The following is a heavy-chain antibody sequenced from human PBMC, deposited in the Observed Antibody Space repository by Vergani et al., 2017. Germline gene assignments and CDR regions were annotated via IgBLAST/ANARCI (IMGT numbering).Heavy chain of an antibody. J-gene: IGHJ3*02. V-gene: IGHV1-69*06. Sequence: QVQLVQSGAEVKKPGSSVKVSCKASGGTFSSYAISWVRQAPGQGLGWMGGIIPLFGTANYAQKFQGRVTITVDKSTSTAYMELSSLRSEATGVYYCARDRWYTAMVSCSFDIWGQGTMVTVSS. D-gene: IGHD5-18*01. CDR3: ARDRWYTAMVSCSFDI. CDR1: GGTFSSYA. CDR2: IIPLFGTA.